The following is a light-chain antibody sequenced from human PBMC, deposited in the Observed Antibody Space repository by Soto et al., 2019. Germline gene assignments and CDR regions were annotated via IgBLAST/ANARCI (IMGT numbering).Light chain of an antibody. CDR2: TTN. V-gene: IGLV1-44*01. CDR1: NSNIGSYT. J-gene: IGLJ1*01. Sequence: QSVLTQPPSASGTPGQRVTISCSGSNSNIGSYTVHWYQQLPGTAPKPLIHTTNQPPSGVPDRFAGSKSGTSGSLAIDGLQSEDEADYYCAAWDDSLNGFVFGTGTKVTVL. CDR3: AAWDDSLNGFV.